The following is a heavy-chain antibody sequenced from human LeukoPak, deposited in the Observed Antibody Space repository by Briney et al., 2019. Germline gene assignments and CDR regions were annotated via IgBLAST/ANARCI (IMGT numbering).Heavy chain of an antibody. V-gene: IGHV4-59*01. CDR2: IYYSGST. J-gene: IGHJ4*02. CDR3: ARDLSHSSGWYYFDY. Sequence: SETLSLTCTVSGGSISSYYWSWIRQPPGKGLEWIGYIYYSGSTNYNPSLKSRVTISVDTSKNQFSLKLSSVTAADTAVYYCARDLSHSSGWYYFDYWGQGTLVTVSS. CDR1: GGSISSYY. D-gene: IGHD6-19*01.